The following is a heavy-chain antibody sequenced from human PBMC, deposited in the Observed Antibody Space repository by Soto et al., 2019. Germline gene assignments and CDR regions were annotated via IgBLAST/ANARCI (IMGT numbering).Heavy chain of an antibody. J-gene: IGHJ3*02. D-gene: IGHD4-17*01. V-gene: IGHV3-11*01. CDR3: AKDGGSGDDYGDYVDAFDI. CDR2: ISKDSGRAT. Sequence: PGGSLRLSCAASGFIFRDWFMSWIRQAPGKGLEWISYISKDSGRATRYADSVKGRFTISRDNSKNTLYLQMNSLRAEDTAVYYCAKDGGSGDDYGDYVDAFDIWGQGTMVTVSS. CDR1: GFIFRDWF.